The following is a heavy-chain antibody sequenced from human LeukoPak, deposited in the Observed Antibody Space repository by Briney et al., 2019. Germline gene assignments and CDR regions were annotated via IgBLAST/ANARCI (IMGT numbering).Heavy chain of an antibody. J-gene: IGHJ4*02. CDR1: GGTFSSYA. D-gene: IGHD3-22*01. CDR3: ARGRRDYYDSSDY. CDR2: IIPIFGTA. V-gene: IGHV1-69*13. Sequence: GASVKVSCKASGGTFSSYAISWVRQAPGQGLEWMGGIIPIFGTANYAQKFQGRVTITADESTSTAYMELSSLRSEDTAAYYCARGRRDYYDSSDYWGQGTLVTVSS.